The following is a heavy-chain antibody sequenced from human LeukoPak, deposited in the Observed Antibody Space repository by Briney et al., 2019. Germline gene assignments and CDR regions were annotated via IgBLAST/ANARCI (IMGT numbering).Heavy chain of an antibody. CDR2: IYYSGST. CDR1: GGSISSSSYY. V-gene: IGHV4-39*07. D-gene: IGHD5-12*01. J-gene: IGHJ4*02. CDR3: ARNPSRYSGYDC. Sequence: PSETLSLTCTVSGGSISSSSYYWGWIRQPPGKGLEWIGSIYYSGSTYYNPSLKSRVTISVDTSKNQFSLKLSSVTAADTAVYYCARNPSRYSGYDCWGQGTLVTVSS.